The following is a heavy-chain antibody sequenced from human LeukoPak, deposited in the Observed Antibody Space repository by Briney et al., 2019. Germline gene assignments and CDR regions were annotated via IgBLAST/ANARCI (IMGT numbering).Heavy chain of an antibody. J-gene: IGHJ4*02. Sequence: GSLRLSCAASGFTFSSYSMNWIRQPPGKGLEWIGEINHSGSTNYNPSLKSRVTISVGTSKNQFSLKLSSVTAADTAVYYCARGTKVLLWFGELLFDYWGQGTLVTVSS. D-gene: IGHD3-10*01. CDR1: GFTFSSYS. CDR3: ARGTKVLLWFGELLFDY. CDR2: INHSGST. V-gene: IGHV4-34*01.